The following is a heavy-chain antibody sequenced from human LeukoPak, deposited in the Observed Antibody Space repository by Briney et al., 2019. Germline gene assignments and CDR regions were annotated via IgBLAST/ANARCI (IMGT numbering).Heavy chain of an antibody. CDR1: GFRFSDYY. CDR2: IRSGGTNT. J-gene: IGHJ4*02. V-gene: IGHV3-11*06. CDR3: ARMNYVSSGWGAPFDY. D-gene: IGHD1-7*01. Sequence: GGSLRLSCAAPGFRFSDYYMTWIRQAPGKGLEWVSYIRSGGTNTDYTGSVKGRFTISRDNAKNSLYLQMNSLRAEDTAVYYCARMNYVSSGWGAPFDYWGRGTLVTVSS.